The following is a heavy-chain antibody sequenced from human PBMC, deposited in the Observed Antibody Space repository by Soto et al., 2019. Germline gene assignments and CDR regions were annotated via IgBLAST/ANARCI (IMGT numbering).Heavy chain of an antibody. V-gene: IGHV4-34*01. J-gene: IGHJ4*02. CDR3: ARANRGWLQLLDY. Sequence: PSETLSLTCAVYGGSFSGYYWTWIRQPPGTGLEWIGEINHSGSTNYNPSLKSRVTISVDTSKNQFSLKLTSVTAADTAVYYCARANRGWLQLLDYWGQGTQVTVSS. CDR1: GGSFSGYY. D-gene: IGHD5-12*01. CDR2: INHSGST.